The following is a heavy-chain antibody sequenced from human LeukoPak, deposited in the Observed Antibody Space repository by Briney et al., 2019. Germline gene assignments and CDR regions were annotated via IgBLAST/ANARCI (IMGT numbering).Heavy chain of an antibody. J-gene: IGHJ6*02. CDR2: IKSKSDGMSS. D-gene: IGHD1-26*01. Sequence: GGSLRLSCAASGFTFSNAWMSWVRQAPGKGLEWIGRIKSKSDGMSSDYAAPVKDRFSMSRDDSKNTLYLQMDGLKTEDTAVYYCANRGIVGAPPTYYYYAMDVWGRGTTVTVSS. V-gene: IGHV3-15*01. CDR3: ANRGIVGAPPTYYYYAMDV. CDR1: GFTFSNAW.